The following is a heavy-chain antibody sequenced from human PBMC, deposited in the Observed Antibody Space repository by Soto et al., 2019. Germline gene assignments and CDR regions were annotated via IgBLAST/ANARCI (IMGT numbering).Heavy chain of an antibody. V-gene: IGHV3-11*03. J-gene: IGHJ6*02. CDR2: ISSSSTYK. Sequence: PGGPLRLSCAASGFTFSDYYMSWILQAPGKGLESVSYISSSSTYKKYEESVKGRFTISRDNEKNSLYMKMKSLRVEDKEVYYCASRLSGLYGMDVWGQGTTVTVSS. D-gene: IGHD5-12*01. CDR1: GFTFSDYY. CDR3: ASRLSGLYGMDV.